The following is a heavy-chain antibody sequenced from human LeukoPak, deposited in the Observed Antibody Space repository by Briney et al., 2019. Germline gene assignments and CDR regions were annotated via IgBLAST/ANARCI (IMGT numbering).Heavy chain of an antibody. V-gene: IGHV4-59*01. CDR2: ISYSGST. CDR3: ASHDYESSFDY. CDR1: GGSISSYY. Sequence: PSETLSLTCTVSGGSISSYYWSWLRQPPGKGLEWSGYISYSGSTNYNTSLKSRVTISADTYKNQFSLKLSSVTAADTAVYYCASHDYESSFDYGGQGTLVTVSS. J-gene: IGHJ4*02. D-gene: IGHD4-17*01.